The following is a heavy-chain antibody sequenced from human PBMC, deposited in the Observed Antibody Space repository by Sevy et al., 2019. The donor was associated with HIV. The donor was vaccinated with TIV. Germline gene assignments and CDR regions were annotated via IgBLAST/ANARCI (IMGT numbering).Heavy chain of an antibody. CDR3: AKMQGGSCKYYGMDV. Sequence: GGCLRLSCAASGFIFSTYGIHWVRQAPGKGLEWVAVISYDGSEKYYADSVRGRFTISRDNSKNTLYLQMNSLRVEVTAIYYCAKMQGGSCKYYGMDVWGQGTTVTVSS. CDR1: GFIFSTYG. J-gene: IGHJ6*02. V-gene: IGHV3-30*18. D-gene: IGHD1-26*01. CDR2: ISYDGSEK.